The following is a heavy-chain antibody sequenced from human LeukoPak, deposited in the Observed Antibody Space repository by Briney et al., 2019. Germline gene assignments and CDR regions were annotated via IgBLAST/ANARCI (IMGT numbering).Heavy chain of an antibody. J-gene: IGHJ4*02. CDR3: ARDPWGFSFEY. CDR2: IYYSGST. CDR1: GGSISSYY. D-gene: IGHD7-27*01. Sequence: ETLSLTCTVSGGSISSYYWSWIRQPPGKGLEWIGYIYYSGSTNYNPSLKSRVTISVDTSKNQFSLKLSSVTAADTAVYYCARDPWGFSFEYWGQGTLVTVSS. V-gene: IGHV4-59*01.